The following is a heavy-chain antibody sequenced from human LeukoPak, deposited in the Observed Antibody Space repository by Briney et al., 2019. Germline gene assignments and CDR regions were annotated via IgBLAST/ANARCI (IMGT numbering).Heavy chain of an antibody. CDR1: GCSISSCGYY. CDR2: IYYSGNT. V-gene: IGHV4-31*03. Sequence: SQTLSLTCTVSGCSISSCGYYWIWIRQHPGKGLEWIGYIYYSGNTYYNPYLKSRVTISVNTSKNQFSLKLSSVTAADTAVYYCARTIRFLEWSDWFDRWGQGTLVTASS. D-gene: IGHD3-3*01. CDR3: ARTIRFLEWSDWFDR. J-gene: IGHJ5*02.